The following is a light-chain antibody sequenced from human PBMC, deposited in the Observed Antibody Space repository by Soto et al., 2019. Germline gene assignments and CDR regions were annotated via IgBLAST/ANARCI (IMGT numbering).Light chain of an antibody. CDR2: EDD. CDR3: ATWDSSLSAGV. Sequence: QAVVTQPPSVSAAPGQKVTISCSGSSFNIGNNYVSWYQQLPGTAPKLLIREDDKRPSGIPDRFSGSKSGTSATLGITGLQTGDEADYYCATWDSSLSAGVFGAGTKVTVL. J-gene: IGLJ3*02. CDR1: SFNIGNNY. V-gene: IGLV1-51*02.